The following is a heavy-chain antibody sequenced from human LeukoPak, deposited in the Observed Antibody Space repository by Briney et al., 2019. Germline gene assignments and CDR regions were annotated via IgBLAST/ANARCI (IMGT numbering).Heavy chain of an antibody. D-gene: IGHD2-21*01. CDR2: IYSSGGT. Sequence: SETLSLTCTVSGGSISSSSYYWGWIRQPPGKGLEWIGFIYSSGGTSYNPSLKSRITISIDMSKNQFSLKMYSVTAADAAVYYRVSQVSGSMSQNWGHGTLVTVSS. V-gene: IGHV4-61*05. CDR1: GGSISSSSYY. CDR3: VSQVSGSMSQN. J-gene: IGHJ4*01.